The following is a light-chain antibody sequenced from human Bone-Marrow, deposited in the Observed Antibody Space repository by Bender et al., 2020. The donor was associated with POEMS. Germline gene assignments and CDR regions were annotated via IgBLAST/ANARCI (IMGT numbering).Light chain of an antibody. CDR1: RSNIGAEYD. CDR3: AAWDAGLSGGV. V-gene: IGLV1-40*01. J-gene: IGLJ3*02. CDR2: GNI. Sequence: QSVLTQPPSVSGAPGQRVTISCTGSRSNIGAEYDVHWYQQLPETAPRLLILGNINRPSGVPDRFSGSKSGTSAFLAISGLQSEDEADYYCAAWDAGLSGGVFGGGTKLTVL.